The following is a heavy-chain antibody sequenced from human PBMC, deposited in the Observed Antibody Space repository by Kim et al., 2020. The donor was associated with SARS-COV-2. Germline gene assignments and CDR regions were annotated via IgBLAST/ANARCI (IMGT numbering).Heavy chain of an antibody. J-gene: IGHJ6*03. V-gene: IGHV3-66*01. CDR3: ARDCKPYCSGGSCYRYYYMDG. CDR2: IYSGGST. D-gene: IGHD2-15*01. Sequence: GGSLRLSCAASGFTVSSNYMSWVRQAPGKGLEWVSVIYSGGSTYYADSVKGRFTISRDNSKNTLYLQMNSLRAEDTAVYYCARDCKPYCSGGSCYRYYYMDGWDKGTTVTVSS. CDR1: GFTVSSNY.